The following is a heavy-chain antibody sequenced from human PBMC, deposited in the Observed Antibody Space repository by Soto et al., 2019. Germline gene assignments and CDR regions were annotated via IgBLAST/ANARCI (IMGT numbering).Heavy chain of an antibody. J-gene: IGHJ4*02. CDR3: AISQDRGGRTTFIY. V-gene: IGHV3-72*01. CDR1: GFTFSDHY. CDR2: TRNKANSYTT. D-gene: IGHD3-16*01. Sequence: GGSLRLSCAASGFTFSDHYMDWVRQAPGKGLEWVGRTRNKANSYTTEYAASVKGRFTTSRDDSKNSLYLQMNSLKTEDTAVYYCAISQDRGGRTTFIYWGQGTQVTVSS.